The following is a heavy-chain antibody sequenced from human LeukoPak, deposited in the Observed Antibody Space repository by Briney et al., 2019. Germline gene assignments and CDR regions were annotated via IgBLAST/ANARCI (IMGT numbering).Heavy chain of an antibody. J-gene: IGHJ4*02. CDR2: IYYSGST. CDR1: GGSINGHY. D-gene: IGHD2-15*01. V-gene: IGHV4-59*08. Sequence: PSETLSLTCTVSGGSINGHYWSWIRQPPGKGLEWIAWIYYSGSTNYNPSLKSRVTISVDTSKNQFSLKLTSVTAADTAVYYCARVDSSDAGNFDYWGQGTLVTVSS. CDR3: ARVDSSDAGNFDY.